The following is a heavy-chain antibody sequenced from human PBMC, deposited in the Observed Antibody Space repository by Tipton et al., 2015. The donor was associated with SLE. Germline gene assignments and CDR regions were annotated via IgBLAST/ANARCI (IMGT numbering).Heavy chain of an antibody. Sequence: TLSLTCTVSGSSTSNSIYFWGWIRQPPGQGLEWIGHVYYTGDTYYNPSLQSRVTISLDTSKNQISLNLSSVTAADTAVYYCARMRSRHFDYWGQGTLVTVSS. V-gene: IGHV4-39*07. CDR2: VYYTGDT. CDR1: GSSTSNSIYF. CDR3: ARMRSRHFDY. J-gene: IGHJ4*02.